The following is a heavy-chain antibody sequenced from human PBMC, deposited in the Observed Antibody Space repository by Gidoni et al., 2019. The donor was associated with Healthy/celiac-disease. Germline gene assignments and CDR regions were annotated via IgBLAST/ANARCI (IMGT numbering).Heavy chain of an antibody. CDR3: ARGPSGYYSPAFDI. V-gene: IGHV4-34*01. CDR1: GGSFSGYY. CDR2: INHSGST. D-gene: IGHD3-22*01. J-gene: IGHJ3*02. Sequence: QVQLQQWGAGLLKPSETLSLTCAVYGGSFSGYYWSWIRQPPGKGLEWIGEINHSGSTNYNPSLKSRVTISVDTSKNQFSLKLSSVTAADTAVYYCARGPSGYYSPAFDIWGQGTMVTVSS.